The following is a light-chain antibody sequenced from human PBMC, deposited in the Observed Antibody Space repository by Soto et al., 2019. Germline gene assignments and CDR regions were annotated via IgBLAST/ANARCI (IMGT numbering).Light chain of an antibody. V-gene: IGLV2-11*01. CDR1: SSDVGGYNY. CDR2: DVS. J-gene: IGLJ1*01. CDR3: CSYAGSYTFV. Sequence: VLTQPRSVSGSPGQSVTISCTGTSSDVGGYNYVSWYQQHPGKAPKLMIYDVSKRPSGVPDRFSGSKSGNTASLTISGLQAEDEADYYCCSYAGSYTFVFGTGTKVTGL.